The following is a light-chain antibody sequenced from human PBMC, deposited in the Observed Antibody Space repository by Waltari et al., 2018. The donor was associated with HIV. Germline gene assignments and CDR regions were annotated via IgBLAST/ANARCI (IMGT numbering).Light chain of an antibody. Sequence: QSALTQPASVSGSPGQSVTLSCLGSDIDIGIYDYISWYHHPPNRAPRLVVFNANSLPSGSPFRFAGSKSGNTASLTISGLQADDEGVYYCSSYVTGGSLLFGGGTQVTVL. CDR3: SSYVTGGSLL. CDR1: DIDIGIYDY. V-gene: IGLV2-14*01. CDR2: NAN. J-gene: IGLJ3*02.